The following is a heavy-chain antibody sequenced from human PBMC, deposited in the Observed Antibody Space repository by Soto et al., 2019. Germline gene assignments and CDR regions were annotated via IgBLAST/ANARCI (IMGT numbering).Heavy chain of an antibody. Sequence: QVQLQVSGPGLVKPSQTLSLTCTVSGGSISSGDYYWSWIRQPPGKGLEWIGYIYYSGSTYYNPSLKSRVTISVDTSKNQFSLKLSSVTAADTAVYYCARATIFGVVIFDYWGQGTLVTVSS. J-gene: IGHJ4*02. CDR3: ARATIFGVVIFDY. D-gene: IGHD3-3*01. CDR2: IYYSGST. V-gene: IGHV4-30-4*01. CDR1: GGSISSGDYY.